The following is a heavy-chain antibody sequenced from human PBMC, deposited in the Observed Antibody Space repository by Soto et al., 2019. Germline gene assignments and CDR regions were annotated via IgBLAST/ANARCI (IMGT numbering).Heavy chain of an antibody. CDR1: GFTFNSHA. CDR3: ARHPGVGYCSGGSCYGPDH. CDR2: ISFDGRNE. J-gene: IGHJ4*02. D-gene: IGHD2-15*01. V-gene: IGHV3-30*04. Sequence: QEQLVESGGGVVQPGRSLRLSCVASGFTFNSHAMDWVRQAPGKGLEWVALISFDGRNEYYADSVKGRFTVSRDNSKNTLYLQMNSLSTEDTAVYYCARHPGVGYCSGGSCYGPDHWGQGTLVTVSS.